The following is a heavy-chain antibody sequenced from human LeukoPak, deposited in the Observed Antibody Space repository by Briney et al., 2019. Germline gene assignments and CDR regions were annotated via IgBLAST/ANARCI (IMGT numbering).Heavy chain of an antibody. CDR2: IWYDGSNK. Sequence: PGRSLRLPCAASGFTFSSYGMHWVRQAPGKGLEWVAVIWYDGSNKYYADSVKGRFTISRDNSKNTLYLQMNSLRAEDTAVYYCAREGVGDGAFDTWGQGTMVTVSS. CDR1: GFTFSSYG. J-gene: IGHJ3*02. D-gene: IGHD3-16*01. V-gene: IGHV3-33*01. CDR3: AREGVGDGAFDT.